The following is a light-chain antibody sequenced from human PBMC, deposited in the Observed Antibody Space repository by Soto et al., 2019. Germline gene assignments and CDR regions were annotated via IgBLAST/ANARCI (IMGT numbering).Light chain of an antibody. CDR2: DAS. J-gene: IGKJ1*01. V-gene: IGKV1-5*01. Sequence: IQMTQSPSTLSASVGDRVTITCRASHNIERWMAWYQQKPGKAPSLLIFDASTLHSGVPSRFGGSGSGTDFTLTISSLQPDDFATYYCQQFAISTTFGQGTKVEVK. CDR1: HNIERW. CDR3: QQFAISTT.